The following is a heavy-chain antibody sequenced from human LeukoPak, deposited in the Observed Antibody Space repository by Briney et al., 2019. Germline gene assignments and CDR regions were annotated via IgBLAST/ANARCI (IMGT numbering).Heavy chain of an antibody. CDR3: ASTQGDFWSGYHYYYMDV. D-gene: IGHD3-3*01. V-gene: IGHV1-58*01. CDR2: IVVGSGNT. J-gene: IGHJ6*03. CDR1: GFTFTSSA. Sequence: SVKVSCKASGFTFTSSAVQWVRQARGQRLEWIGWIVVGSGNTNYAQKFQERVTITRDMSTSTAYMELSSLRSEDTAVYYCASTQGDFWSGYHYYYMDVWGKGTTVTVSS.